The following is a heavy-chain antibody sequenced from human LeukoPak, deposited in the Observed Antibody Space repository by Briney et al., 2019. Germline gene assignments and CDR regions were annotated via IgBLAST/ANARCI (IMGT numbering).Heavy chain of an antibody. CDR3: ARTNYYYDSSGYFVYYFDY. J-gene: IGHJ4*02. CDR2: INHSGST. Sequence: SETLSLTCAVYGGSFSGYYWCWIRQPPGKGLEWIGEINHSGSTNYNPSLKSRVTISVDTSKNQFSLKLSSVTAADTAVYYCARTNYYYDSSGYFVYYFDYWGQGTLVTVSS. V-gene: IGHV4-34*01. CDR1: GGSFSGYY. D-gene: IGHD3-22*01.